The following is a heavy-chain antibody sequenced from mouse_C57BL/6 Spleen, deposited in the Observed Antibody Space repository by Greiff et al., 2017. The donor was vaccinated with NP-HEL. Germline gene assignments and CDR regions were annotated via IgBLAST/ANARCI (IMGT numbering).Heavy chain of an antibody. CDR3: ARSRPNWDGDYFDY. Sequence: EVKLVESGGGLVKPGGSLKLSCAASGFTFSSYAMSWVRQTPEKRLEWVATISDGGSYTYYPDNVKGRFTISRDNAKNNLYLQMSHLKSEDTAMYYCARSRPNWDGDYFDYWGQGTTLTVSS. V-gene: IGHV5-4*03. CDR2: ISDGGSYT. CDR1: GFTFSSYA. J-gene: IGHJ2*01. D-gene: IGHD4-1*01.